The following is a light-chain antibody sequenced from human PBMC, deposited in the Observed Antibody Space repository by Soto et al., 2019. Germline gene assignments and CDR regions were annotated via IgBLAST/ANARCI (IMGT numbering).Light chain of an antibody. J-gene: IGLJ1*01. CDR2: DVY. CDR1: DSDAGPYKF. V-gene: IGLV2-14*03. Sequence: QSALTQPASVSGSPGQSITISCTAVDSDAGPYKFVSWYQQHPGKAPKIIIYDVYSRPSGISSRFSGSKSGNTATLTISGLQPEEEADYYCSSYTSNNLVFGGGTKVTVL. CDR3: SSYTSNNLV.